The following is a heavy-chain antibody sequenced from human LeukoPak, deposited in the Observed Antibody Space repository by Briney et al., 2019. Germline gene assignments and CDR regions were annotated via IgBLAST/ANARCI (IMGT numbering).Heavy chain of an antibody. V-gene: IGHV3-23*01. J-gene: IGHJ4*02. CDR2: ISGSGGST. D-gene: IGHD3-10*01. CDR3: AKGSYGSGRGGGYDY. Sequence: GGSLRLSCAASGFTFSSYAMSWVRQAPGKGLEWVSAISGSGGSTYCADSVKGRFTISRDNSKNTLYLQMNSLRAEDTAVYYCAKGSYGSGRGGGYDYWGQGTLVTVSS. CDR1: GFTFSSYA.